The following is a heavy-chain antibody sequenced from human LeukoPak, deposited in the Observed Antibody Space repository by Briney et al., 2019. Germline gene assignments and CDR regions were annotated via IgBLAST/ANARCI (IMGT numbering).Heavy chain of an antibody. CDR3: ARYAGSSFFDY. Sequence: GGSLRLSCAASGFTFSTYWLSWVRQAPGKGPEWVANIRQDGGEKYYVDSVKGRFTISRDNAKSSLYLQMNSLRAEDTAVYYCARYAGSSFFDYWGQGTLVTVSS. D-gene: IGHD6-6*01. J-gene: IGHJ4*02. CDR1: GFTFSTYW. V-gene: IGHV3-7*01. CDR2: IRQDGGEK.